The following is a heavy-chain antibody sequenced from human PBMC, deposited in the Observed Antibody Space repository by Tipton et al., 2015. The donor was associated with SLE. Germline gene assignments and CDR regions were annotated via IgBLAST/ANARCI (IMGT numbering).Heavy chain of an antibody. V-gene: IGHV3-7*01. D-gene: IGHD3-16*01. CDR1: GFTFSSYG. CDR3: ARGSALWRGDLDY. J-gene: IGHJ4*02. CDR2: IAPDGSEE. Sequence: QLVQSGGGVVQPGRSLRLSCAASGFTFSSYGMHWVRQAPGKGLEWVGNIAPDGSEEFYVDSVKGRFTMSRDNTKNSLYLHMTALRADDTAVYYCARGSALWRGDLDYWGQGNLVTVSS.